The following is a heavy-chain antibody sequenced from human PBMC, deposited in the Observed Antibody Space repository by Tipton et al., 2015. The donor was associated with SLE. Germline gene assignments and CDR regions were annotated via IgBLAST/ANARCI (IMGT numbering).Heavy chain of an antibody. J-gene: IGHJ5*02. CDR2: LYHRGGT. CDR1: GYSITSGDY. D-gene: IGHD6-13*01. CDR3: ARDPYDSTWRNGWFDP. Sequence: TLSLTCAVSGYSITSGDYWGWIRQPPGKGLAWVGSLYHRGGTYYNPSLKSRVTISTDTSKNEIYLKLTSVTATDTAVYFCARDPYDSTWRNGWFDPWGQGTLVTVSS. V-gene: IGHV4-38-2*02.